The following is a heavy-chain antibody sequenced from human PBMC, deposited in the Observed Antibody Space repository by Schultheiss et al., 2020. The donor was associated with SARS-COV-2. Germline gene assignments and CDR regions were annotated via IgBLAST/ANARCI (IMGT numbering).Heavy chain of an antibody. CDR3: ARGGRYFDWLLLAS. Sequence: GGSLRLSCAASEFNFTHYHMNWVRQAPGKGLEWLTLISYDGTKKYYADSVKGRFTISRDNSKSTLYLQMNSLRAEDTALYYCARGGRYFDWLLLASWGQGTQVTVSS. CDR2: ISYDGTKK. D-gene: IGHD3-9*01. CDR1: EFNFTHYH. V-gene: IGHV3-30*04. J-gene: IGHJ4*02.